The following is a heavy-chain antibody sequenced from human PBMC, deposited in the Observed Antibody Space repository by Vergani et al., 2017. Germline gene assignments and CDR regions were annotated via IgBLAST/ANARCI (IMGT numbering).Heavy chain of an antibody. CDR3: ARETDTGSSVSYNYYAMDV. CDR2: MSSGDSI. J-gene: IGHJ6*02. V-gene: IGHV3-11*04. CDR1: GFTFSDHY. D-gene: IGHD3-9*01. Sequence: QVQLVESGGGLVKPGGSLRLSCAASGFTFSDHYMSWVRQAPGKGLEWISYMSSGDSIYYADSVKGRFTVSRDNTKSTLYLQMNSLRAEDTAVYYCARETDTGSSVSYNYYAMDVWGQGTTVSVSS.